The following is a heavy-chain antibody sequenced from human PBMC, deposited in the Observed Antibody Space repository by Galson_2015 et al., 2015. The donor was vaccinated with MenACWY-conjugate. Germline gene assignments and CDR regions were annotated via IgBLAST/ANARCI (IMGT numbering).Heavy chain of an antibody. V-gene: IGHV3-48*02. D-gene: IGHD7-27*01. CDR3: AWGRNPTVNSMYLDY. J-gene: IGHJ4*02. CDR2: ISPGSGRI. CDR1: GFTFSDAW. Sequence: SLRLSCAASGFTFSDAWMSWVRQAPGKGLVWISYISPGSGRIYYADSAKGRFTISRDDAKSSLFLQIVSLRDEDTAVYYCAWGRNPTVNSMYLDYWGQGTLVTVSS.